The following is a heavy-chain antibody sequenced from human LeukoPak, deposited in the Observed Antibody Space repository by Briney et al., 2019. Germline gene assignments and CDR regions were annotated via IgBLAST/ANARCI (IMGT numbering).Heavy chain of an antibody. CDR1: GFTFSSYG. J-gene: IGHJ6*03. D-gene: IGHD6-25*01. CDR3: AKVGSVYYYYYMDV. Sequence: PGGSLRLSCAASGFTFSSYGMHWVRQAPGKGLEWVAFIRYDGSNKYYADSVKGRFTISRDNSKNTLYLQMNSLRAEDTAVYYCAKVGSVYYYYYMDVWGKGTTVTVSS. CDR2: IRYDGSNK. V-gene: IGHV3-30*02.